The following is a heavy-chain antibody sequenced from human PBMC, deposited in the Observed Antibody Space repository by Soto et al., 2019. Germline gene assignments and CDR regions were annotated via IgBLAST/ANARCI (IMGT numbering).Heavy chain of an antibody. CDR1: GGTFSSYA. D-gene: IGHD2-2*01. J-gene: IGHJ6*02. V-gene: IGHV1-69*12. CDR2: IIPIFGTA. Sequence: QVQLVQSGAEVKKTGSSVKVSCKASGGTFSSYAISWVRQAPGQGLEWMGGIIPIFGTANYAQKFQGRVTIAADESTRTAYMELRSLRSEDAAVYYCARQVPAAGYYYGMDVWGQGTTVTVSS. CDR3: ARQVPAAGYYYGMDV.